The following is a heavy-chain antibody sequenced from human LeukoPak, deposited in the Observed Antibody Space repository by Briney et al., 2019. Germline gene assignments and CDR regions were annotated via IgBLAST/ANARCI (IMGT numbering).Heavy chain of an antibody. CDR2: IIPIFGTA. CDR1: GGTFSSYA. J-gene: IGHJ3*02. CDR3: VRSSGAISAFDI. D-gene: IGHD6-19*01. Sequence: SVKVSCKASGGTFSSYAISWVRQAPGQGLEWMGGIIPIFGTANYAQKFQGRVTITTDESTSTAYMELSSLRSEDTAVYYCVRSSGAISAFDIWGQGTMVTVSS. V-gene: IGHV1-69*05.